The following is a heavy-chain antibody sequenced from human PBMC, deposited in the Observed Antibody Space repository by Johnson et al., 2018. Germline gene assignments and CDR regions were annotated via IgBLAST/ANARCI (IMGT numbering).Heavy chain of an antibody. Sequence: VQLVESGAEVKEPGSSVKVSCKASGGTFSSYAISWVRQAPGQGLEWMGGIIPLFGTAKYAQKFQGRVTIIADESTSTAYMELNSLRSEDTAVYYCAKCGAFRDGYNSSGAFDIWGQGTMVTVSS. CDR2: IIPLFGTA. CDR1: GGTFSSYA. D-gene: IGHD5-24*01. CDR3: AKCGAFRDGYNSSGAFDI. V-gene: IGHV1-69*01. J-gene: IGHJ3*02.